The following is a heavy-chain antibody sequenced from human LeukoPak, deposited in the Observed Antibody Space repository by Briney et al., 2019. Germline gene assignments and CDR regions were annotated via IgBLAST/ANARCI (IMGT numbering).Heavy chain of an antibody. CDR2: ISYDGSNK. V-gene: IGHV3-30-3*01. Sequence: GGSLRLSCAASGFTFSSYATHWVRQAPGKGLEWVAVISYDGSNKYYADSVKGRFTISRDNSKNTLYLQMNSLRAEDTAVYYCARELGYSGYDSYGYWGQGTLVTVSS. CDR1: GFTFSSYA. D-gene: IGHD5-12*01. J-gene: IGHJ4*02. CDR3: ARELGYSGYDSYGY.